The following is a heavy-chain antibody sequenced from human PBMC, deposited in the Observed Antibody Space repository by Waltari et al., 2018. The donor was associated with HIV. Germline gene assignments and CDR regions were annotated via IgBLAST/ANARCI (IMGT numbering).Heavy chain of an antibody. V-gene: IGHV4-59*08. D-gene: IGHD2-21*02. CDR1: GHPMTGYH. Sequence: QVQLKESGPGLVKPSETLSLTCSVSGHPMTGYHWIWIPQPPGKGLESIGYIYYSGKTNNNPALRSQVDISVDPSMSQFYLQLNSVTAADTAVYFCARLRGDRTAVIDYWGQGTLVTVSS. J-gene: IGHJ4*02. CDR3: ARLRGDRTAVIDY. CDR2: IYYSGKT.